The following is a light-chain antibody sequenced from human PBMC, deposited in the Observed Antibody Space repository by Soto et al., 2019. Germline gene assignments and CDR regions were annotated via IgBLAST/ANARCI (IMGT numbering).Light chain of an antibody. CDR3: QEYNTWPWT. J-gene: IGKJ1*01. CDR2: GAS. Sequence: ETLMTQSPATLSVSPGERATLSCRASQSVNNNLVWYQQKLGQAPRVLIYGASTRATGIPARFTGSGSGTEFILTITSLQSEESAVYYCQEYNTWPWTFGQGTKVEFK. CDR1: QSVNNN. V-gene: IGKV3-15*01.